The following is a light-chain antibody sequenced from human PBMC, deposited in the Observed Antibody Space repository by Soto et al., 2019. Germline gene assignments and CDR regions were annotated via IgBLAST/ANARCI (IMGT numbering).Light chain of an antibody. CDR2: WAS. CDR1: QSVLYSSSNKNY. Sequence: DIVMTQSPDSLAVSLGERATINCRSSQSVLYSSSNKNYLAWYQQKPGQPPKLLIYWASTRESGVPDRFSGSGSGTDFTLTISSLQAEDVAVYYCQQYWSSPWTFGQGTKVEIK. CDR3: QQYWSSPWT. V-gene: IGKV4-1*01. J-gene: IGKJ1*01.